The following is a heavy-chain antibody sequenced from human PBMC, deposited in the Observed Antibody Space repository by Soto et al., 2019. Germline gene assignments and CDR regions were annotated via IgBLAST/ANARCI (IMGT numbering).Heavy chain of an antibody. CDR1: VFTFSSYG. V-gene: IGHV3-30*18. D-gene: IGHD2-15*01. J-gene: IGHJ4*02. Sequence: GGALRLSCAASVFTFSSYGMHWVRQAPGKGLEWVAVISYDGSNKYYADSVKGRFTISRDNSKNTLYLQMDSLKTEDTAVYYCTKLPYCDGGGTCHYFGYWGQGTLVTVSS. CDR2: ISYDGSNK. CDR3: TKLPYCDGGGTCHYFGY.